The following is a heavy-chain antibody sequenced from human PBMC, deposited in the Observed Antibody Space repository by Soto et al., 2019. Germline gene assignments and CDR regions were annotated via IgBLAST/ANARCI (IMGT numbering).Heavy chain of an antibody. CDR2: IYYSGSA. Sequence: PSETLSLTCNVSGGSVSDYYWSWIRQHPGKGLEWIGHIYYSGSAYYNPSLKSRVTISVDTSKNQFSLKLSSVTAADTAVYYCAIVNSASSGYFVVYWSTGTLGTVSS. CDR3: AIVNSASSGYFVVY. D-gene: IGHD3-22*01. J-gene: IGHJ4*02. CDR1: GGSVSDYY. V-gene: IGHV4-31*03.